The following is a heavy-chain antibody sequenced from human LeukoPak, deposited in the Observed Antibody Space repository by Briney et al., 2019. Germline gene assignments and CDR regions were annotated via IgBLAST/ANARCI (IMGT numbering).Heavy chain of an antibody. Sequence: SETLSLTCTVSGGSISSGGYYWSWIRQHPGKGLEWIGYIYYSGSTYYNPSLKSRVTISEDTSKNQFSLKLSSVTAADTAVYYCASCSGGSCPPHYWGQGTLVTVSS. J-gene: IGHJ4*02. CDR2: IYYSGST. CDR3: ASCSGGSCPPHY. V-gene: IGHV4-31*03. CDR1: GGSISSGGYY. D-gene: IGHD2-15*01.